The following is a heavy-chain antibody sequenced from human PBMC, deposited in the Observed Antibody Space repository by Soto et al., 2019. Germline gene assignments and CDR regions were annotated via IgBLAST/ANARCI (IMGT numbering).Heavy chain of an antibody. CDR3: ARVINAQLSSENWFDP. CDR1: GFTFSSYE. Sequence: EVQLVESGGGLVQPGGSLRLSCAASGFTFSSYEMNWVRQAPGKGLEWVSYISSSGSTIYYADSVKGRFTISRDNAKNSLYLQMNSLRAEDTAVYYCARVINAQLSSENWFDPWGQGTLVTVSS. J-gene: IGHJ5*02. CDR2: ISSSGSTI. D-gene: IGHD3-10*01. V-gene: IGHV3-48*03.